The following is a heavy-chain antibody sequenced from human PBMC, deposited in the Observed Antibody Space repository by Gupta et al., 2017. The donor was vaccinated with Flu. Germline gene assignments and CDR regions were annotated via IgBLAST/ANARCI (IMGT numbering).Heavy chain of an antibody. Sequence: IYSMNWVRQAPGKGLEWVSSISSSSTYIYYADSVKGRFTISRDNAKNSLYLQMNSLRAEDTAVYYCATDQRNYRLAARPDYYYMDVWGKGTTVTVSS. J-gene: IGHJ6*03. V-gene: IGHV3-21*01. CDR3: ATDQRNYRLAARPDYYYMDV. CDR2: ISSSSTYI. D-gene: IGHD6-6*01. CDR1: IYS.